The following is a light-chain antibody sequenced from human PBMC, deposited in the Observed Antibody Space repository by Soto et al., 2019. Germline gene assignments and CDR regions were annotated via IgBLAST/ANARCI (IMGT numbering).Light chain of an antibody. V-gene: IGKV3-20*01. CDR1: QSVPSDW. CDR3: KQYGHFPYT. CDR2: GAS. Sequence: EIVLTQSPGTLSLSPGERATLSCRASQSVPSDWLAWYRHKPGQAPRLLIYGASSRATGVQDRVSGSGSGTDFTLTINRLEPEDFAVYYCKQYGHFPYTFGQGNKLEIK. J-gene: IGKJ2*01.